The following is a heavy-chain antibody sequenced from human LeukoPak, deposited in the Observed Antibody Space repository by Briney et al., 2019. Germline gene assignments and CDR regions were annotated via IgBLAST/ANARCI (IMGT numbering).Heavy chain of an antibody. J-gene: IGHJ4*02. D-gene: IGHD3-16*01. CDR3: AKDRYNDYYFDY. CDR1: GFTFSSYA. Sequence: GSLRLSCAASGFTFSSYAMSWVRRAPGKGLEWVSAISGSGGRTYYADSVKGRFTISRDNSKNTLYLQMNSLRAEDTAVYYCAKDRYNDYYFDYWGQGTLVTASS. CDR2: ISGSGGRT. V-gene: IGHV3-23*01.